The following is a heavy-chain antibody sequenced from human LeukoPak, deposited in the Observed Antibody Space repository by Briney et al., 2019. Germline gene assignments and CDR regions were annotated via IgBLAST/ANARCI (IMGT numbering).Heavy chain of an antibody. CDR3: AASRGYSYGAFDY. D-gene: IGHD5-18*01. CDR2: IYYSGST. V-gene: IGHV4-59*01. J-gene: IGHJ4*02. Sequence: SETLSLTCTVSGGSISSYYWSWIRQPPGKGLEWIGYIYYSGSTNYNPSLKSRVTISVDTSKNQFSLKLSPVTATDTAVYYCAASRGYSYGAFDYWGQGTLVTVSS. CDR1: GGSISSYY.